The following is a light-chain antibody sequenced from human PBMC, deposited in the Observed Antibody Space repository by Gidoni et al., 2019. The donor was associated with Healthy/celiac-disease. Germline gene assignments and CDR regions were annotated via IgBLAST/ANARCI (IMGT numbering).Light chain of an antibody. CDR1: KLGDKY. Sequence: SYELTQPPSVSVSPGQTAIINCSGDKLGDKYACWYQQKPGQSPVLVIYQDSKRPSGIPERFSGSNSGNTATLTISGTQAMDEADYYCQAWDSSTVVFGGGTKLTVL. V-gene: IGLV3-1*01. CDR2: QDS. J-gene: IGLJ2*01. CDR3: QAWDSSTVV.